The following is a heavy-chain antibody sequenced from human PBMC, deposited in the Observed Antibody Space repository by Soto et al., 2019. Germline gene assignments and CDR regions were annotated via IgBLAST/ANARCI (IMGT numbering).Heavy chain of an antibody. Sequence: AVSGGSISSGGYSWSWIRQPPGKGLEWIGYIYHSGSTYYNPSLKSRVTISVDRSKNQFSLRLSSVTAADTAVYYCASFNWNAYWGQGTLVTV. CDR2: IYHSGST. J-gene: IGHJ4*02. CDR1: GGSISSGGYS. CDR3: ASFNWNAY. V-gene: IGHV4-30-2*01. D-gene: IGHD1-20*01.